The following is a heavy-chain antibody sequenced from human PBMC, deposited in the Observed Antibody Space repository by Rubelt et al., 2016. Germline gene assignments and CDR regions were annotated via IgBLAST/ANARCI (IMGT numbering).Heavy chain of an antibody. J-gene: IGHJ4*02. CDR3: ARGRVLEWLPPDY. V-gene: IGHV4-39*01. CDR2: IYYSGST. Sequence: QLQLQESGPGLVKPSETLSLTCTVSGGSISSSSYYWGWIRQPPGKGLEWIGSIYYSGSTYYNPSLKSRVTISVAPSKNQFSRKLGSVTAAETAVDYCARGRVLEWLPPDYWGQGTLVTVSS. CDR1: GGSISSSSYY. D-gene: IGHD3-3*01.